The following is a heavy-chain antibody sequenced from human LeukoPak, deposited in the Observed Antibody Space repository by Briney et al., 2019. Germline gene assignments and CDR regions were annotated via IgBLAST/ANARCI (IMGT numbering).Heavy chain of an antibody. V-gene: IGHV1-46*01. Sequence: ASVCASRKASGYTFTSYYMHWVRQAPGQGLEWMGIINPSGSSTSYAQKFQGRVTMTRDTSTSTVYMELSSLRSEDTAVYYCARDPHSSSWYDYWGERPLLTVSS. CDR1: GYTFTSYY. J-gene: IGHJ4*02. CDR3: ARDPHSSSWYDY. D-gene: IGHD6-13*01. CDR2: INPSGSST.